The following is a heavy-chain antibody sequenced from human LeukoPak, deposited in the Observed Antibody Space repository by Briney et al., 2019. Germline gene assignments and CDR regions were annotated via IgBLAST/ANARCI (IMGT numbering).Heavy chain of an antibody. Sequence: GGSLRLSCAASGFTFSSYSMNWVRQAPGKGLEWVSYISSGSSTTYYADSVKGRFTISRDNANNFLYLQMNSLRAEDTAVYYCATETNGRHYDYWGQGTLLTVSS. V-gene: IGHV3-48*04. CDR1: GFTFSSYS. D-gene: IGHD1-14*01. CDR2: ISSGSSTT. CDR3: ATETNGRHYDY. J-gene: IGHJ4*02.